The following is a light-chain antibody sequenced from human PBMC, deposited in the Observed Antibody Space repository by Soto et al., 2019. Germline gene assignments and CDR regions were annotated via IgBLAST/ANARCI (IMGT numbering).Light chain of an antibody. V-gene: IGLV1-40*01. J-gene: IGLJ1*01. CDR3: QSSDSSLNV. CDR2: GNS. CDR1: SSNIGAGYD. Sequence: QALLTQPPSVCGAPGQRATISCTGSSSNIGAGYDVHWYQQLPGTAPKLLIYGNSNRPSGVPDRFSGSKSGTSASLAITGLQAEDEADYYCQSSDSSLNVFGTGTKVT.